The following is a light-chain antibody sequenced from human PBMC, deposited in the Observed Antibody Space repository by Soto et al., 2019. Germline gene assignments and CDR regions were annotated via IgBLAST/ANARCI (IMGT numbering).Light chain of an antibody. Sequence: EIVITQSPPSLSVSPGERATLSCRASQSVSSDLAWYHQKPGQAPRLLIYGASTRATGIPARFSGSGSGTEFTLTISSLHPDDFATYYCQQYNILSTFGQGTKVDIK. V-gene: IGKV3-15*01. J-gene: IGKJ1*01. CDR1: QSVSSD. CDR3: QQYNILST. CDR2: GAS.